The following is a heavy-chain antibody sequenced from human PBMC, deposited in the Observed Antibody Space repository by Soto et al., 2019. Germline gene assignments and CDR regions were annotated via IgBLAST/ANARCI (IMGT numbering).Heavy chain of an antibody. CDR1: GFTFSSYS. CDR2: ISSASSYT. CDR3: ARVKTGSAAGIGSPADY. Sequence: PGGSLRRSCAASGFTFSSYSMNWVRQAPGKGLEWVSSISSASSYTYYADSVEGRFTISRDNAKNSLSLQMNSLRAEDTAVYYCARVKTGSAAGIGSPADYWGQGTLVTVSS. V-gene: IGHV3-21*01. D-gene: IGHD6-13*01. J-gene: IGHJ4*02.